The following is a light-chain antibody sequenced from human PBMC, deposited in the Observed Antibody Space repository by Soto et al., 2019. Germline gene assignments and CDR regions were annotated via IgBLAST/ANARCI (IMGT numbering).Light chain of an antibody. CDR1: QSVSSNY. CDR3: QQYGSSPWT. CDR2: GAS. J-gene: IGKJ1*01. V-gene: IGKV3-20*01. Sequence: EILLTQSPGTLSLSPGERATLSCRASQSVSSNYLAWYQQKPGQAPRPLIYGASSRATGIPDRFSGSGAGTDFTLTISRLESEDFAVYYCQQYGSSPWTFGQGTK.